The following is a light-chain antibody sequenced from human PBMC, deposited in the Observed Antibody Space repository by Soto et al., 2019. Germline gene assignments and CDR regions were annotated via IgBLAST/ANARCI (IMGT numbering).Light chain of an antibody. V-gene: IGKV3D-7*01. CDR3: QQYNKWPPIT. CDR1: QSISSSY. Sequence: EVVLTQSPATLSLSPGEGATLSCRVSQSISSSYLSWYQQRPGQAPRLLIYGASTRATGIPARFSGSGRGSGTEFTLTISSLQSEDFAVYYCQQYNKWPPITFGQGTRLEIK. J-gene: IGKJ5*01. CDR2: GAS.